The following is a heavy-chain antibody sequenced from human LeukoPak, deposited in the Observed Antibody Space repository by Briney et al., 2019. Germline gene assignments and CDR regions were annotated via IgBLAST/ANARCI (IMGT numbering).Heavy chain of an antibody. V-gene: IGHV3-13*01. CDR2: IGTAGDT. Sequence: PGGSLRLSCAASGFTFSSYDMHWVRQATGKGLEWVSAIGTAGDTYYPGSVKGRFTISRDNSKNTLYLQMNSLRAEDTAVYYCAKLGSDLSITMIVVIHFDYWGQGTLVTVSS. CDR1: GFTFSSYD. CDR3: AKLGSDLSITMIVVIHFDY. J-gene: IGHJ4*02. D-gene: IGHD3-22*01.